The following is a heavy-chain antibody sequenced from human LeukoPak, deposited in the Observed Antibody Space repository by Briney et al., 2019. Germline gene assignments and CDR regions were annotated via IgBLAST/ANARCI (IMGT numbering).Heavy chain of an antibody. V-gene: IGHV1-8*01. J-gene: IGHJ6*03. Sequence: GASVKVSCKASGYTFTSYDINWVRQATGQGLEWMGWMNPNSGNTGYAQKFQGRVTMTRNTSISTAYMELSSLRSEDTAVYYCASRQYCSSTSCEGDYYYYCMDVWGKGTTVTVSS. CDR3: ASRQYCSSTSCEGDYYYYCMDV. CDR1: GYTFTSYD. D-gene: IGHD2-2*01. CDR2: MNPNSGNT.